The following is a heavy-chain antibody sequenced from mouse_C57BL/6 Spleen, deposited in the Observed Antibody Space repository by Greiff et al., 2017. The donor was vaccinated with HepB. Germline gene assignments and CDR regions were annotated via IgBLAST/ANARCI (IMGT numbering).Heavy chain of an antibody. CDR1: GYAFSSSW. D-gene: IGHD2-2*01. CDR3: ASYGYDDAMDY. J-gene: IGHJ4*01. V-gene: IGHV1-82*01. Sequence: VQLQQSGPELVKPGASVKISCKASGYAFSSSWMNWVKQRPGKGLEWIGRIYPGDGDTNYNGKFKGKATLTADKSSSTAYMQLSSRTSEDSAVYFCASYGYDDAMDYWGQGTSVTVSS. CDR2: IYPGDGDT.